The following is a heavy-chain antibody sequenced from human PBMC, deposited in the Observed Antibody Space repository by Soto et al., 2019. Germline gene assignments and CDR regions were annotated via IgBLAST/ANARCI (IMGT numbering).Heavy chain of an antibody. CDR3: AKGADTAPYGMDV. Sequence: QVQLVESGGGVVQPGRSLRLSCAASGFNFSSYGMHWVRQAPGKGLEWVAVISYDGSNKYYADSVKGRFTISRDNSKNTLYLQMNSLRAEDTAVYYCAKGADTAPYGMDVWGQGTTVTVSS. D-gene: IGHD5-18*01. J-gene: IGHJ6*02. CDR1: GFNFSSYG. CDR2: ISYDGSNK. V-gene: IGHV3-30*18.